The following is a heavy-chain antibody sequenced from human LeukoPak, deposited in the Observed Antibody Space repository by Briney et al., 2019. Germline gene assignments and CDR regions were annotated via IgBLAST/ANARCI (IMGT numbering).Heavy chain of an antibody. J-gene: IGHJ5*02. CDR3: ARRAGYSYGYNWFDP. V-gene: IGHV5-51*01. D-gene: IGHD5-18*01. CDR2: IYPGDSDT. CDR1: GYSFTSYW. Sequence: GESLQISCQGSGYSFTSYWIGWVRPMPGKGLEWMGIIYPGDSDTRYSPSFQGQVTISADKSISTAYLQWSSLKASDTAMYYCARRAGYSYGYNWFDPWGQGTLVTVSS.